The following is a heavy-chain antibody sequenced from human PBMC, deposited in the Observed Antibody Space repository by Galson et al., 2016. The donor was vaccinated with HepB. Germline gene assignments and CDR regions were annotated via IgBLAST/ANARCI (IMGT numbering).Heavy chain of an antibody. Sequence: SVKVSCKASGYSFTDYYMHWVRQAPGQGLEWMGWINPKNGGTQYIETFQGRVTMTRDTSISTAYLELSRLGSDDTALYYCARDYDGSGSYSPYWGQGTLVTASS. J-gene: IGHJ4*02. CDR2: INPKNGGT. CDR1: GYSFTDYY. CDR3: ARDYDGSGSYSPY. D-gene: IGHD3-10*01. V-gene: IGHV1-2*02.